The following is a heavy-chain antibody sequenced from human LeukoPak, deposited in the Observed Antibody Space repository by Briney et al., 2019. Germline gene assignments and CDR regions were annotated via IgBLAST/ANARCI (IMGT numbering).Heavy chain of an antibody. CDR3: AKDQPRYYDSSGYYGAFDI. CDR1: GFTFSSYA. J-gene: IGHJ3*02. V-gene: IGHV3-23*01. D-gene: IGHD3-22*01. Sequence: GGSLRLSCAASGFTFSSYAMSWVRQAPGKGLEWVSAISGSGGSTYYADSVKGRFTISRDNSKNTLYLQMNSLRAEDTAVYYCAKDQPRYYDSSGYYGAFDIWGQGTMVTASS. CDR2: ISGSGGST.